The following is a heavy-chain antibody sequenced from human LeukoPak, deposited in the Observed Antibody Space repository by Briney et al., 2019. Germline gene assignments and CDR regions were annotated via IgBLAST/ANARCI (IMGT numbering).Heavy chain of an antibody. J-gene: IGHJ4*02. CDR2: ISSSSSYI. V-gene: IGHV3-21*01. Sequence: GGSLRLSCAVSGFRVSDYYMSWVRQAPGKGLEWVSSISSSSSYIYYADSVKGRFTISRDNAKNSLYLQMNSLRAEDTAVYYCARGKRATMIVASFDYWGQGTLVTVSS. CDR1: GFRVSDYY. CDR3: ARGKRATMIVASFDY. D-gene: IGHD3-22*01.